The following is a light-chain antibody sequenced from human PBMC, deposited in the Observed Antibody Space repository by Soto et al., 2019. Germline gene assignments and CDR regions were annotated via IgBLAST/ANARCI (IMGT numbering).Light chain of an antibody. CDR1: SSNIGAGYD. J-gene: IGLJ1*01. CDR3: QSYDSSLISYV. V-gene: IGLV1-40*01. Sequence: QSVLTQPPSVSGAPGQRVTISCTGSSSNIGAGYDVHWYQQLPGTAPKLLIYGNNNRPSGVPNRFSGSKSGTSASLAITGLHAEDEAEYYCQSYDSSLISYVFGTGTTLTV. CDR2: GNN.